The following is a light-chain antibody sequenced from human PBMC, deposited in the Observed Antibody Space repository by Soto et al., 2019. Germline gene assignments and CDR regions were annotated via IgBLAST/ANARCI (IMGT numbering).Light chain of an antibody. CDR1: DVGSYNL. Sequence: QSALTQPASVSGSPGQSITISCTGSDVGSYNLVSWYQQHPGKAPKLMIYEVTKRPSGVSNRFSGSKSGNTAPLTISGLQAEAEADNYSAQYAGRTINNVFGTGPSSPS. J-gene: IGLJ1*01. V-gene: IGLV2-23*02. CDR2: EVT. CDR3: AQYAGRTINNV.